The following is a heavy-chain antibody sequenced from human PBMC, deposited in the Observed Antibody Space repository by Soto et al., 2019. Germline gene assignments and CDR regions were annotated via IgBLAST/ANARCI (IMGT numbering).Heavy chain of an antibody. CDR1: GGSVMNSNYD. CDR2: VYYRGRS. Sequence: SETLSLTCTVSGGSVMNSNYDWGLIRQWPGKGLEWIGSVYYRGRSYSKSSVKSRVTISVDTSKNQFSLNLNSVTASDTAVYYCVSQRTSVLTQAYFDYWGPGALVTVSS. D-gene: IGHD2-8*01. J-gene: IGHJ4*02. V-gene: IGHV4-39*01. CDR3: VSQRTSVLTQAYFDY.